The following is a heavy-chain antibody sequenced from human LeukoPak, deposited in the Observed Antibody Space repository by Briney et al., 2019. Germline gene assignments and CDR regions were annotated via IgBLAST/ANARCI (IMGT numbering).Heavy chain of an antibody. CDR2: ISSSSSYI. CDR3: AREYGSGSNRFGP. CDR1: GFTFSSYS. V-gene: IGHV3-21*01. D-gene: IGHD3-10*01. Sequence: GGSLRLSCAAPGFTFSSYSMNWVRQAPGKGLEWVSSISSSSSYIYYADSVKGRFTISRDNAKNSLYLQMNSLRAEDTAVYYCAREYGSGSNRFGPWGQGTLVTVSS. J-gene: IGHJ5*02.